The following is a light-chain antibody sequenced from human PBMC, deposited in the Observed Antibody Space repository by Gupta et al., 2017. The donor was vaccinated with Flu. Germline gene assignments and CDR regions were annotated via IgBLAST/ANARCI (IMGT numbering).Light chain of an antibody. J-gene: IGKJ2*01. Sequence: DIVMTQSPHSLAVSLGERATINCRSSPSGLDSSNIKDYLAWYQQKPGQPPRLLIRWASTRECGVPDRFSGRGSGTDFTLTISRLQAEDVAVYYCQQYDNTPVTFGQGTKVEIK. CDR2: WAS. V-gene: IGKV4-1*01. CDR1: PSGLDSSNIKDY. CDR3: QQYDNTPVT.